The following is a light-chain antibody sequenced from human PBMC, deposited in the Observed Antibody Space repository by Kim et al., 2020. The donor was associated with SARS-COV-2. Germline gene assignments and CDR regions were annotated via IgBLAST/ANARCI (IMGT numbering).Light chain of an antibody. CDR3: VAWDDSLSGSV. J-gene: IGLJ3*02. CDR1: RSNIGSNV. V-gene: IGLV1-44*01. CDR2: SND. Sequence: GQRVTISCSGSRSNIGSNVVSWYQQLPGTAPKLLIYSNDYRSSGVPDRFSVSKSGTSASLAISGLQSEDEADYYCVAWDDSLSGSVFGGGTQLTVL.